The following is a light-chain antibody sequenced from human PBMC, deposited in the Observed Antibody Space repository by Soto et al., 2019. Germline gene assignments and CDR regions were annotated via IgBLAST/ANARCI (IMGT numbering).Light chain of an antibody. CDR2: GAS. J-gene: IGKJ5*01. CDR1: QSVSSN. V-gene: IGKV3-15*01. Sequence: EMVMTQSPATLSVSPGERAILSCRASQSVSSNLAWFQQKPGQAPRLLIYGASTRATGIPARFTGSGSGTEFNLTISSLQSEDFAVYYCQLYNNWPLITFGQGTRLEIK. CDR3: QLYNNWPLIT.